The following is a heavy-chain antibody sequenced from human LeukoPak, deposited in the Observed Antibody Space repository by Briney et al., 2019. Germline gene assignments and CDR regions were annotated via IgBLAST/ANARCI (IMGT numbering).Heavy chain of an antibody. J-gene: IGHJ4*02. D-gene: IGHD3-10*01. CDR1: GGSISGYY. CDR3: ARRSGEY. CDR2: IYDSGST. V-gene: IGHV4-59*01. Sequence: SETLSLTCTVSGGSISGYYWSWIRQPPGKGLEWIGYIYDSGSTNRNPSLKSRVTISVDTSKSQFSLKLSSVTAADTAVYYCARRSGEYWGQGTLVTVSS.